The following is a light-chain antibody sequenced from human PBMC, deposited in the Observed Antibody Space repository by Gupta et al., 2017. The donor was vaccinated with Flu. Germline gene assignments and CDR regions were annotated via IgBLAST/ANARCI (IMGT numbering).Light chain of an antibody. CDR1: SRHVRGYYS. CDR3: GSYNSSTSLVV. Sequence: TVSFCTCSRHVRGYYSVYWYHHHTGKAPKLIIYDDSYRPSGVSDRFSGSKPGDTASLTISGLQAEDEDDYYCGSYNSSTSLVVFGGGTKFTVL. V-gene: IGLV2-14*03. J-gene: IGLJ2*01. CDR2: DDS.